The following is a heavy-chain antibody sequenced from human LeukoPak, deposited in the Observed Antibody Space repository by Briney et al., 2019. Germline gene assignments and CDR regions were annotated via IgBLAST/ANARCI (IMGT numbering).Heavy chain of an antibody. CDR1: GYTLTELS. V-gene: IGHV1-24*01. CDR3: ATRGTLYYDILTGYHWENWFDP. Sequence: ASVRVSCKVSGYTLTELSMHWVRQAPGKGLEWMGGFDPEDGETIYAQKFQGRVTMTEDTSTDTAYMELSSLRSEDTAVYYCATRGTLYYDILTGYHWENWFDPWGQGTLVTVSS. D-gene: IGHD3-9*01. J-gene: IGHJ5*02. CDR2: FDPEDGET.